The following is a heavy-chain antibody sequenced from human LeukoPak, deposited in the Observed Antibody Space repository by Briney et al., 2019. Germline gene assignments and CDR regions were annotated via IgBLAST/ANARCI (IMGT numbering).Heavy chain of an antibody. CDR2: ISSGGTT. Sequence: PGGSLRLSCAASGFSFSYYAMTWVRQAPGKGLEWGSAISSGGTTYYADSVKGRFTISRDNSRNTLYLQLNSLRAEDTAVYYCANLDYYDTELDYWGQGTLVTVSS. CDR3: ANLDYYDTELDY. V-gene: IGHV3-23*01. D-gene: IGHD3-22*01. CDR1: GFSFSYYA. J-gene: IGHJ4*02.